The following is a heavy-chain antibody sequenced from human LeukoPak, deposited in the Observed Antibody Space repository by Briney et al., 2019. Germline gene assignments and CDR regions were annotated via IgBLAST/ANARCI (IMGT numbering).Heavy chain of an antibody. V-gene: IGHV3-7*01. CDR3: ARDNGYDSNYYYYYMDV. J-gene: IGHJ6*03. CDR1: GFTFSSYW. Sequence: GGSLRLSCAASGFTFSSYWMSWVRQAPGKGLEWVANIKQDGSEKYYVDSVKGRFTISRDNAKNSLYLQMNSLRAEDTAVHYCARDNGYDSNYYYYYMDVWGKGTTVTVSS. CDR2: IKQDGSEK. D-gene: IGHD1-20*01.